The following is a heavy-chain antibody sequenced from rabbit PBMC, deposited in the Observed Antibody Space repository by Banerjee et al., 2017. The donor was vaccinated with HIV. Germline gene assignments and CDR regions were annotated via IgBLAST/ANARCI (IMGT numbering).Heavy chain of an antibody. CDR2: INTSSGNT. V-gene: IGHV1S43*01. J-gene: IGHJ4*01. CDR1: GFSFSNKYV. D-gene: IGHD4-1*01. CDR3: ARDLAGVIGWNFNL. Sequence: QEQLEESGGDLVKPEGSLTLTCTASGFSFSNKYVMCWVRQAPGKGLEWIACINTSSGNTVYASWVNGRFTISRSTSLNTVTLQMTYLTGADTATYFCARDLAGVIGWNFNLWGQGTLVTVS.